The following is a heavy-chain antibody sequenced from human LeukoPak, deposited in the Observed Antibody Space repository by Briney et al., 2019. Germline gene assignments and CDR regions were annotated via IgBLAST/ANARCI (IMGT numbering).Heavy chain of an antibody. D-gene: IGHD5-24*01. CDR3: ARDGSHYNLDY. CDR2: INNDGSWI. CDR1: GFSLSGYW. J-gene: IGHJ4*02. V-gene: IGHV3-74*01. Sequence: PGGSLRLSCVASGFSLSGYWMHWVRQAPGKGLEWVSRINNDGSWINYADSVKGRFAVSRDNAKNTLNLQMNSLRAEDTAVYFCARDGSHYNLDYWGQGSWSPSPQ.